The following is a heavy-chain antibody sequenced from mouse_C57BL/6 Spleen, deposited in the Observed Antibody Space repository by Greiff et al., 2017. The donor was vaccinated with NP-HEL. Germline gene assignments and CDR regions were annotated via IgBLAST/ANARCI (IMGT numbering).Heavy chain of an antibody. Sequence: EVQLQQSGPELVKPGASVKMSCKASGYTFTDYNMHWVKQSHGKSLEWIGYINPNNGGTSYNQKSKGKATLTVNKSSSTAYMELRSLTSEDSAVYYCARWGTTDYFDYWGQGTTLTVSS. D-gene: IGHD1-1*01. CDR3: ARWGTTDYFDY. V-gene: IGHV1-22*01. CDR1: GYTFTDYN. CDR2: INPNNGGT. J-gene: IGHJ2*01.